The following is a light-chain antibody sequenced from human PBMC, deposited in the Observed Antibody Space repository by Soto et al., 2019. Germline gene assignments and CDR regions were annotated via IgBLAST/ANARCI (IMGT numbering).Light chain of an antibody. V-gene: IGKV3-20*01. CDR3: QQFGSSSWT. Sequence: ESVLTQSPGTLSLSPGEKATLSCRASQSVSSSYLAWYQQKPGQAPRLLIYGASSRATGIPDRFSGSGSGTDFTLTVSRLGPEDFAVYYCQQFGSSSWTFGQGTKVDIK. CDR2: GAS. CDR1: QSVSSSY. J-gene: IGKJ1*01.